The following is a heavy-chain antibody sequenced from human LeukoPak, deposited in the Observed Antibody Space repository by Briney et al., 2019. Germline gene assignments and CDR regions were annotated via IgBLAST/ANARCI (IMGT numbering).Heavy chain of an antibody. V-gene: IGHV4-34*01. D-gene: IGHD3-22*01. Sequence: SETLSLTCAVYGGSFSGYYWSWIRQPPGKGLEWIGEINHSGSTNYNPSLKSRVTISVDTSKNQFSLKLSSVTAAGTAVYYCASVYDSSGYYPFWGQGTLVTVSS. CDR2: INHSGST. CDR3: ASVYDSSGYYPF. J-gene: IGHJ4*02. CDR1: GGSFSGYY.